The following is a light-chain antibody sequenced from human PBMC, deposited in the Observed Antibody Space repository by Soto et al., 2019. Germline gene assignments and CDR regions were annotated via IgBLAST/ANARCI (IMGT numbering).Light chain of an antibody. CDR3: QSFDTSLGRSV. V-gene: IGLV1-40*01. CDR2: GNN. CDR1: SSNIGAGFD. J-gene: IGLJ2*01. Sequence: QSALTQPPSVSGAPGQRVTIPCTGTSSNIGAGFDVHWYQHLPGTAPKLLIYGNNHRPSGVPDRFSGSKSGTPASLAITGLQAEDEADYFCQSFDTSLGRSVFGGGTKLTVL.